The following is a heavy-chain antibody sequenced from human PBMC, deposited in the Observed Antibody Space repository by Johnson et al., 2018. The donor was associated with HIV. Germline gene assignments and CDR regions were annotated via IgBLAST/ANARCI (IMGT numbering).Heavy chain of an antibody. Sequence: VQLVESGGGLVQPGGSLRLSCAASGFTFSSYWMSWVRQAPGKGLEWVGNIKQEGSEKYYVDSVKGRFTISRDNAKNSLYLQMNSLRAEDTAVYYCAREGGSIAAAGKDAFDIWGQGTMVTVSS. V-gene: IGHV3-7*01. D-gene: IGHD6-13*01. CDR2: IKQEGSEK. J-gene: IGHJ3*02. CDR3: AREGGSIAAAGKDAFDI. CDR1: GFTFSSYW.